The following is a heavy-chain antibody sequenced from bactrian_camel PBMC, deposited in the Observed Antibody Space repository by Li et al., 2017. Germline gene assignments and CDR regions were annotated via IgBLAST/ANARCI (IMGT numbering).Heavy chain of an antibody. CDR1: GGNIKNYC. Sequence: VQLVESGGGSVQVGGSLRLSCAASGGNIKNYCMGWLRQGPGKEREAVAGIYGGETTYYADFVKGRFTISRDNTQNILYLQLNSLTTEDTAMYYCAANFGPYCSGPYLARRASFLGQGTQVTVS. J-gene: IGHJ4*01. D-gene: IGHD1*01. CDR2: IYGGETT. V-gene: IGHV3S57*01.